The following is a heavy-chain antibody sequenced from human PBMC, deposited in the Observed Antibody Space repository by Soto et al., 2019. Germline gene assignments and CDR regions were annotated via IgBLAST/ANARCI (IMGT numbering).Heavy chain of an antibody. Sequence: QVQLVQSGGEVKKPGSSVKVSCKASGYTFSKYAIHWVRQVPGQKLEWMGWLNVGTGNTKYSQKFQGRVTITRDTSATTAYMELHCITSEDTAVYYCARQSRDFSLWFAPWGKGPLFTVSP. CDR1: GYTFSKYA. CDR3: ARQSRDFSLWFAP. J-gene: IGHJ5*02. V-gene: IGHV1-3*01. CDR2: LNVGTGNT.